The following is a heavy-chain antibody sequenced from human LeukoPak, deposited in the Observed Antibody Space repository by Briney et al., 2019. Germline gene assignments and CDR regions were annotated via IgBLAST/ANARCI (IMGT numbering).Heavy chain of an antibody. J-gene: IGHJ6*02. CDR2: ISSSSSYI. CDR1: GFTFSSYS. CDR3: ARDETHTAILEASGMDV. V-gene: IGHV3-21*01. Sequence: PGGSLRLSCAASGFTFSSYSMNWVRQAPGKGLEWVSSISSSSSYIYYADSVKGRFTISRDNAKNSLYLQMNSLRAEDTAVYYCARDETHTAILEASGMDVWGQGTTVTVSS. D-gene: IGHD5-18*01.